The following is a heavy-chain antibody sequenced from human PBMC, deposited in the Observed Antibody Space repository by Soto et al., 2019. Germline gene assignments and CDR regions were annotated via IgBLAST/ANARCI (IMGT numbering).Heavy chain of an antibody. CDR1: GFTFSTYW. CDR2: IKPDGSEK. D-gene: IGHD4-17*01. V-gene: IGHV3-7*01. J-gene: IGHJ4*02. Sequence: GGPLRLSCAASGFTFSTYWMTWVRQAPGKGLEWVANIKPDGSEKYYVDSVKGRFTISRDNTKSTLFLQMNSLRAEDTAIYYCTRDTMTTLNWGEGTLVTVSS. CDR3: TRDTMTTLN.